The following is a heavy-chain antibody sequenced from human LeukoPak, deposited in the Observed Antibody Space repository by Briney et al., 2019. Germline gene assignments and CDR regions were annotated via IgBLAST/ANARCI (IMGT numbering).Heavy chain of an antibody. Sequence: SETLSLTCTVSGGSISSSSYYWGWIRQPPGKGLEWIGSIYTSGSTNYNPSLKSRVTISVDTSKNQFSLRLSSVTVADTAVYYCARDRGYGDSIDYWGQGTLVTVSS. CDR1: GGSISSSSYY. J-gene: IGHJ4*02. D-gene: IGHD4-17*01. CDR3: ARDRGYGDSIDY. V-gene: IGHV4-39*07. CDR2: IYTSGST.